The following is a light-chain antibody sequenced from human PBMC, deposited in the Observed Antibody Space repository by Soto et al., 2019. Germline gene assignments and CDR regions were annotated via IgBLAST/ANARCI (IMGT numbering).Light chain of an antibody. Sequence: QSVLTQPASVSGSPGQSITISCTGTSSDIGSYDLVSWYQQHADKVPKLIIYEVGKRPSGVSNRFSGSKSGNTASLTISGLQAEDEADYYCCSGSTTFYVVGTGTKVTVL. CDR2: EVG. V-gene: IGLV2-23*02. J-gene: IGLJ1*01. CDR3: CSGSTTFYV. CDR1: SSDIGSYDL.